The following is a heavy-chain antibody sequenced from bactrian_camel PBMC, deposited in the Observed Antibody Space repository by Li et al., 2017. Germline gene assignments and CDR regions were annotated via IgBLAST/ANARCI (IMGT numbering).Heavy chain of an antibody. CDR1: GFTFSSHY. D-gene: IGHD1*01. V-gene: IGHV3S35*01. CDR2: INSDGATT. J-gene: IGHJ4*01. Sequence: QLVESGGGLVQPGGSLRLSCAASGFTFSSHYMTWVRQAPGKGLEWVSSINSDGATTYYADSVKGRFTTSRDNAKKALWLEMNSLKTEDTAIYYCARDRNGLGNKGPGTQVTVS.